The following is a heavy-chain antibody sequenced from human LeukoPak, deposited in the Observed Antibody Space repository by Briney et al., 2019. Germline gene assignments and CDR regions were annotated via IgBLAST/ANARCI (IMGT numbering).Heavy chain of an antibody. D-gene: IGHD2-21*01. CDR2: ISKSDGST. Sequence: GGSLRLSCAASGFTFSSYAMTWVRQAPGKGLAWVSSISKSDGSTYYADSVKGRFTISRDNSKKTVYLHMDSLRVEDTAIYYCARGALIPDFRGQGTLVTVSS. CDR1: GFTFSSYA. CDR3: ARGALIPDF. V-gene: IGHV3-23*01. J-gene: IGHJ4*02.